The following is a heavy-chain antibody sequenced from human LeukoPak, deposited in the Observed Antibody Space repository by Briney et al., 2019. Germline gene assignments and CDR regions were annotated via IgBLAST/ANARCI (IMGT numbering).Heavy chain of an antibody. Sequence: GGSLRLSCAASGFTFSNYAMSWVRQAPGRGLEWVSAISGSGGSTYYADFVKGRFTISRDNSKNMLYLQMNSLRAEDTAVYYCAKDRIWSGYSKYYFDYWGQGTLVTVSS. CDR1: GFTFSNYA. D-gene: IGHD3-3*01. V-gene: IGHV3-23*01. CDR3: AKDRIWSGYSKYYFDY. CDR2: ISGSGGST. J-gene: IGHJ4*02.